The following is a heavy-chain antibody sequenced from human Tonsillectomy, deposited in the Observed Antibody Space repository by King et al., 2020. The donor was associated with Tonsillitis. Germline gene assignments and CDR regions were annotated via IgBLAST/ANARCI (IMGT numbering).Heavy chain of an antibody. CDR2: IYHSGST. D-gene: IGHD3-10*01. Sequence: VQLQESGPGLVKPSETLSLTCAVSGYSISSGYYWGWIRQPPGKGLEWIGNIYHSGSTYYNPSLKSRVTISVDTSKKQFSLKLGSVTAADTAVYYCARDPQVGGAFDIWGQGTMVTVSS. CDR3: ARDPQVGGAFDI. CDR1: GYSISSGYY. J-gene: IGHJ3*02. V-gene: IGHV4-38-2*02.